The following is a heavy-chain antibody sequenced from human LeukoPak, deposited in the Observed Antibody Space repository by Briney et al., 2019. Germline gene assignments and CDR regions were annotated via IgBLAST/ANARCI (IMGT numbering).Heavy chain of an antibody. CDR3: ARRSSRYFGSRSYRKYYFDY. CDR1: GGSLNDYY. CDR2: MNHSRRT. Sequence: SETLSLTCAVYGGSLNDYYWTWIRQPPGKGLEWIGEMNHSRRTNYNPSLKSRVTISVDTSKNQFSLKLNSVTAADTAVYYCARRSSRYFGSRSYRKYYFDYWGQGTLVTVSS. D-gene: IGHD3-10*01. J-gene: IGHJ4*02. V-gene: IGHV4-34*01.